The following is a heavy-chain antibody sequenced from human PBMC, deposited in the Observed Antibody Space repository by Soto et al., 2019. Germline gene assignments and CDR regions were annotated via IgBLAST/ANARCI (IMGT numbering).Heavy chain of an antibody. CDR1: GGSISSSSYY. V-gene: IGHV4-39*01. D-gene: IGHD2-21*01. CDR2: IYYSGST. CDR3: ARQISDGYPWYFDL. Sequence: KPSETLSLTCTVSGGSISSSSYYWGWIRQPPGKGLEWIGSIYYSGSTYYNPSLKSRVTISVDTSKNQFSLKLSSVTAADTAVYYCARQISDGYPWYFDLWGRGALVTVSS. J-gene: IGHJ2*01.